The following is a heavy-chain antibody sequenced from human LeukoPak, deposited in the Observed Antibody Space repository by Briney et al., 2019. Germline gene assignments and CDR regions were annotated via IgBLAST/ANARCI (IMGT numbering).Heavy chain of an antibody. Sequence: ASVKVCCKASGYTFTSYYMHWVRQAPGQGLEWMGIVNPSGGSTSYAQKFQGRVTMTRDTSTSTVYMELSSLRSEDTAVYYCARDYSGVGCSSTSCHSLNWFDPWGQGTLVTVSS. V-gene: IGHV1-46*01. CDR1: GYTFTSYY. J-gene: IGHJ5*02. CDR3: ARDYSGVGCSSTSCHSLNWFDP. CDR2: VNPSGGST. D-gene: IGHD2-2*01.